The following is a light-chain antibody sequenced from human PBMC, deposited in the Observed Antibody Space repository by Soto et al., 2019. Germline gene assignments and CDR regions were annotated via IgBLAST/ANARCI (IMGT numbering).Light chain of an antibody. Sequence: QSALTQPPSASGSPGQSVTISCTGTSSDVGGYNYVSWYQQFPGKAPKLMIYDVNKRPSGVPDRFSGSKSGNTASLTVSGLQAEDEADYYCSSYAVNNNLGLLGGGTKLTVL. CDR3: SSYAVNNNLGL. J-gene: IGLJ2*01. V-gene: IGLV2-8*01. CDR2: DVN. CDR1: SSDVGGYNY.